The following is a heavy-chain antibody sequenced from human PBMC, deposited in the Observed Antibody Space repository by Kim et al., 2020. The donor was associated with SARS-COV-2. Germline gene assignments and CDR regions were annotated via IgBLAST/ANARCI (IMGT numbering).Heavy chain of an antibody. J-gene: IGHJ4*02. Sequence: QGRVTMTRDTSTSTVYMERSSLRSEDTAVYYCARDLEGGYSGYDPYYFDYWGQGTLVTVSS. V-gene: IGHV1-46*01. CDR3: ARDLEGGYSGYDPYYFDY. D-gene: IGHD5-12*01.